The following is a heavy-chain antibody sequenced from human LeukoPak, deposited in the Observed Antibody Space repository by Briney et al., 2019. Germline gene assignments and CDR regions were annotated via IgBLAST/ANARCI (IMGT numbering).Heavy chain of an antibody. CDR1: DGSISSSSYY. CDR2: IYYSGST. CDR3: ARPGYYDNSGFNFDY. D-gene: IGHD3-22*01. J-gene: IGHJ4*02. V-gene: IGHV4-39*01. Sequence: PSETLSLTCTVSDGSISSSSYYWGWIRQPPGKGLEWIGSIYYSGSTYYNPSLKSRVTISVDTPKNQFSLKLSSVTAADTAVYYCARPGYYDNSGFNFDYWGQGTLVTVSS.